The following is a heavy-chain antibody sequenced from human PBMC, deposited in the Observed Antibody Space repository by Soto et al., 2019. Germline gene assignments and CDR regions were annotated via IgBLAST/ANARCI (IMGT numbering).Heavy chain of an antibody. V-gene: IGHV3-21*01. CDR2: ISSSSSYI. J-gene: IGHJ4*02. CDR3: ASAMVSSGWYADY. CDR1: GFTFSSYS. Sequence: GGSLRLSCAASGFTFSSYSMNWVRQAPGKGLEWVSSISSSSSYIYYADSVKGRFTISRDNAKNSLYLQMNSLRAEDKAVYYCASAMVSSGWYADYWGQGTLVTVSS. D-gene: IGHD6-19*01.